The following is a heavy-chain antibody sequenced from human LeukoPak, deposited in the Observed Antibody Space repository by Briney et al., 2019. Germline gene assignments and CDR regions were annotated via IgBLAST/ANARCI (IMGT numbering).Heavy chain of an antibody. D-gene: IGHD3-22*01. CDR1: GFTFNSYW. CDR3: AKDGGGYDTSGYYYGDY. CDR2: ISGSGGST. J-gene: IGHJ4*02. V-gene: IGHV3-23*01. Sequence: GGSLRLSCAASGFTFNSYWMYWVRQAPGKGLEWVSTISGSGGSTYYADSVKGRFTISRDNSKNTLYLQMNSLRAEDTAVYYCAKDGGGYDTSGYYYGDYWGQGTLVTVSS.